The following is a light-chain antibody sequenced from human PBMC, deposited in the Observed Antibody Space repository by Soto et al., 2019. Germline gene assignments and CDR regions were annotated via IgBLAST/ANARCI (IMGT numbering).Light chain of an antibody. Sequence: LTQSPATLSVSPGERATLSCRASQSISNNLAWYQQKPGQAPRLVIYSAFTRATGIPARFSGSGSGTEFTLTISSLQSEDFAVYYCQQYNKWPPWTFGQGTKVDIK. CDR2: SAF. J-gene: IGKJ1*01. CDR3: QQYNKWPPWT. CDR1: QSISNN. V-gene: IGKV3-15*01.